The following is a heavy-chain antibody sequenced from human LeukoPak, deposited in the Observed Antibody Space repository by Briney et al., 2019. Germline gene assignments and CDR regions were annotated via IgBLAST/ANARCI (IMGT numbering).Heavy chain of an antibody. CDR3: ARSYSSSSGWFDP. CDR2: IYYSGST. Sequence: PSETLSLTCTVSGDSISSGSFYWSWIRQPPGKGLEWIGYIYYSGSTNYNPSLKSRVTISVDTSKNQFSLKLSSVTAADTAVYYCARSYSSSSGWFDPWGQGTLVTVSS. CDR1: GDSISSGSFY. D-gene: IGHD6-6*01. J-gene: IGHJ5*02. V-gene: IGHV4-61*01.